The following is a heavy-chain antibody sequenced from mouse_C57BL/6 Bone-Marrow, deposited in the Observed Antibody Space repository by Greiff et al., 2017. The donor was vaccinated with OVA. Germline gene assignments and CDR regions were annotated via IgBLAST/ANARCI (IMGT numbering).Heavy chain of an antibody. D-gene: IGHD1-1*01. CDR2: ISSGGSYT. CDR1: GFTFSSYG. V-gene: IGHV5-6*01. CDR3: ARHPLITTVVPYYYAMDY. Sequence: EVQGVESGGDLVKPGGSLKLSCAASGFTFSSYGMSWVRQTPDKRLEWVATISSGGSYTYYPDSVKGRFTISRDNAKNTLYLQMSSLKSEDTAMYYCARHPLITTVVPYYYAMDYWGQGTSVTVSS. J-gene: IGHJ4*01.